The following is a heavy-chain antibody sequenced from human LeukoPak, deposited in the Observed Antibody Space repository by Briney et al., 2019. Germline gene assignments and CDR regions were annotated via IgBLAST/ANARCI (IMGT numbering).Heavy chain of an antibody. CDR2: IRSKANSYAT. CDR1: GFTFSGSA. Sequence: GGSLRLSCAASGFTFSGSAMHWVRQASGKGLEWVGRIRSKANSYATAYAASVKGRFTISRDDSKNTAYLQMNSLKTEDTAVYSCTRHYSSGSNYTLYYYYMDAWGKGATVTVSS. CDR3: TRHYSSGSNYTLYYYYMDA. V-gene: IGHV3-73*01. J-gene: IGHJ6*03. D-gene: IGHD3-10*01.